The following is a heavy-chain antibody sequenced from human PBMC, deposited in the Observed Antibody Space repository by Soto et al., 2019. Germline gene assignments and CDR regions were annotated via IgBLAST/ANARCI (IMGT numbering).Heavy chain of an antibody. CDR3: ARDPGIFFWFDP. J-gene: IGHJ5*02. CDR1: GFTFSSYA. CDR2: ISYDGSNK. D-gene: IGHD3-9*01. V-gene: IGHV3-30-3*01. Sequence: QVQLVESGGGVVQPGRSLRLSCAASGFTFSSYAMHWVRQAPGKGLEWVAVISYDGSNKYYEDSVKGRFTISRDNSKNALYLQMNSLRAEDTAVYYCARDPGIFFWFDPWGQGTLVTVSS.